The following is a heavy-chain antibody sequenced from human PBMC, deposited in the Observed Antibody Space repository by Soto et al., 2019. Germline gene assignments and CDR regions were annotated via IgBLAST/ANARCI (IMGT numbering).Heavy chain of an antibody. CDR2: IYYSGST. Sequence: SETLSLTCTVSGGSISSSSYYWGWIRQPPGKGLEWIGSIYYSGSTYYNPSLKSRVTISVDTSKNQFSLKLSSVTAADTAVYYCARHEKSREDRGIRITMIVVDRGDAFDIWGQGTMVTVSS. D-gene: IGHD3-22*01. V-gene: IGHV4-39*01. CDR3: ARHEKSREDRGIRITMIVVDRGDAFDI. CDR1: GGSISSSSYY. J-gene: IGHJ3*02.